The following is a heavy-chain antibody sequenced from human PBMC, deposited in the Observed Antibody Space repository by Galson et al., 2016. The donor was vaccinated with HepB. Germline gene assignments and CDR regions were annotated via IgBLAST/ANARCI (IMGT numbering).Heavy chain of an antibody. CDR1: GFTFTNYA. CDR3: AKAFVEWTYGMDV. D-gene: IGHD3-3*01. CDR2: ISGSTANR. J-gene: IGHJ6*02. V-gene: IGHV3-23*01. Sequence: SLRLSCAASGFTFTNYAMTWVRQAPGKGLEWVSGISGSTANRFYADSVKGRFTIPRDNAKKMLYLQMNSLGAEDTAVYYCAKAFVEWTYGMDVWGQGTTVTVSS.